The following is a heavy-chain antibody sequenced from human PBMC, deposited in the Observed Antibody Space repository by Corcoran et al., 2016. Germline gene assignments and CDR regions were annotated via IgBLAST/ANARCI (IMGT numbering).Heavy chain of an antibody. CDR3: AKDRHYYDSSGYPGDY. CDR2: ITYDGSNK. CDR1: GFTFSSYG. D-gene: IGHD3-22*01. Sequence: QVQLVESGGGVVQPGRSLRLSCAASGFTFSSYGMHWVRQAPGKGLEWVAVITYDGSNKYYADSVKGRFTISGDNSKNTLYLQMNSLRAEETVVYYCAKDRHYYDSSGYPGDYWGQGTLVTVSS. V-gene: IGHV3-30*18. J-gene: IGHJ4*02.